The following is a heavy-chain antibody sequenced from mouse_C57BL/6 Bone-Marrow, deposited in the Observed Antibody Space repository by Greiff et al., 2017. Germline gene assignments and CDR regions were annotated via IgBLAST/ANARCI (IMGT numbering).Heavy chain of an antibody. CDR2: IYPGDGDT. CDR3: ARHSYYYAMDY. Sequence: VQLQQSGPELVKPGASVKISCKASGYAFSSSWMNWVKQRPGQGLEWIGRIYPGDGDTNYNGKFKGKATLTADKSSSTAYMQLSSLTSEDSAVYFCARHSYYYAMDYWGQGTSVTVSS. CDR1: GYAFSSSW. J-gene: IGHJ4*01. V-gene: IGHV1-82*01.